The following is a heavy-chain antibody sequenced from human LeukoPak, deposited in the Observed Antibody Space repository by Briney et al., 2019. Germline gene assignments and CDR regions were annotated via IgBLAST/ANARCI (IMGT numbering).Heavy chain of an antibody. J-gene: IGHJ5*02. V-gene: IGHV4-38-2*02. CDR3: ARDPEWLRGTGGNWFDP. Sequence: PSETLSLTCTVSGYSISSGYYWGWIRQPPGKGLEWIGSIYHSGRTFYNPSLKSRVTISVDTSKNQFSLKLTSVTAADTAVYYCARDPEWLRGTGGNWFDPWGQGTLVTVSS. D-gene: IGHD5-12*01. CDR1: GYSISSGYY. CDR2: IYHSGRT.